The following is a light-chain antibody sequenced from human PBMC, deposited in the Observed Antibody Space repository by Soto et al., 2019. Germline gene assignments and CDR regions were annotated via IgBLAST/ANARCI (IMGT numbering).Light chain of an antibody. CDR3: QQHETLIT. V-gene: IGKV3-11*01. CDR2: DAS. J-gene: IGKJ5*01. Sequence: EIVLTQSPATLSLSPGERATLSCRASQSVSSYLACYQQKPGQAPRLLIYDASNRATGIPARFSGSGSGTDFTLTISSLEPEDFAVYYCQQHETLITFGQGTRLEIK. CDR1: QSVSSY.